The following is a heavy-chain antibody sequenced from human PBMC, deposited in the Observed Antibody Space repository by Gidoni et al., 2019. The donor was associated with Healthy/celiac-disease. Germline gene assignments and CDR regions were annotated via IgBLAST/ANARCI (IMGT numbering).Heavy chain of an antibody. V-gene: IGHV3-33*01. CDR3: ARAHEGVYYYHYGMDV. CDR2: IWYDGSNK. CDR1: GFTFSSYG. D-gene: IGHD3-16*01. Sequence: QVQLVESGGGVVQPGRSLRLSCAASGFTFSSYGMHWVRQAPGKGLEWVAVIWYDGSNKYYADSVKGRFTISRDNSKNTLYLQMNSLRAEDTAVYYCARAHEGVYYYHYGMDVWGQGTTVTVSS. J-gene: IGHJ6*02.